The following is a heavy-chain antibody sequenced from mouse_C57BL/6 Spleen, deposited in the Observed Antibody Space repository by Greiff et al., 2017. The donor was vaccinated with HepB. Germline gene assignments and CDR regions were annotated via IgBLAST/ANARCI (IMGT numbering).Heavy chain of an antibody. D-gene: IGHD4-1*01. J-gene: IGHJ3*01. Sequence: DVKLVESEGGLVQPGSSMKLSCTASGFTFSDYYMAWVRQVPEKGLEWVANINYDGSSTYYLDSLKSRFFISRDNAKNILYLQMSSLKSEDTATYYCAREDWDPGWFAYWGQGTLVTVSA. CDR3: AREDWDPGWFAY. CDR2: INYDGSST. V-gene: IGHV5-16*01. CDR1: GFTFSDYY.